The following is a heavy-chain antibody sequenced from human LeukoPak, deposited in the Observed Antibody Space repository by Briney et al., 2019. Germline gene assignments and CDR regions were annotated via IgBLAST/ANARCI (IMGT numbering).Heavy chain of an antibody. D-gene: IGHD4-17*01. Sequence: GGSLRLSCAVSGFTFSSYWMSWFRQAPGKGLEWVANINQDGSQKFSVDSVKGRLTISRDNAKNSLSLQMNSLRVEDTAVYYCARDWFDGDYDRFDYWGQGTLVTVSS. CDR2: INQDGSQK. J-gene: IGHJ4*02. V-gene: IGHV3-7*03. CDR3: ARDWFDGDYDRFDY. CDR1: GFTFSSYW.